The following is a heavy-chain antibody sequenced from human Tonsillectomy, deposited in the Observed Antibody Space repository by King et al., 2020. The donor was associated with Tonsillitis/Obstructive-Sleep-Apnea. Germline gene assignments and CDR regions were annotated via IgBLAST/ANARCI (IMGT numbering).Heavy chain of an antibody. V-gene: IGHV2-5*02. CDR2: IYWDDDK. Sequence: TLKESCPTLVKPTQTLTLTCTFSGFSLSASGVGVGWIRQPPGKALEWLAFIYWDDDKRYSPSLKSRLTITKDTSKNQVVLTMANMDPVDTATYYCAHSRTTWDYYYYMDVWGKGTTVTVSS. D-gene: IGHD4-17*01. CDR1: GFSLSASGVG. J-gene: IGHJ6*03. CDR3: AHSRTTWDYYYYMDV.